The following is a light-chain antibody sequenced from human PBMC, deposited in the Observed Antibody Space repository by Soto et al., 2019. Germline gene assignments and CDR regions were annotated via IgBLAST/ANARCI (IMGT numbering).Light chain of an antibody. CDR3: QQYGGSPWT. CDR2: GAS. CDR1: QSVSRSY. Sequence: EIVLTQSPGTLSLSPGERATLSCRASQSVSRSYLAWYQQKPGQAPRLLIYGASSRATGIPDRFSGSGSGRDFTLTISRLDPEDCAVYYCQQYGGSPWTFGQGTKVEIK. V-gene: IGKV3-20*01. J-gene: IGKJ1*01.